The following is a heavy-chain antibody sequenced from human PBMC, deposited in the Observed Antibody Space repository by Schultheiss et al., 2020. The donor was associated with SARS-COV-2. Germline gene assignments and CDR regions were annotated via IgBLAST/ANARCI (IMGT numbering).Heavy chain of an antibody. J-gene: IGHJ4*02. D-gene: IGHD1-26*01. CDR2: ISWDGGST. CDR1: GFTFSSYA. V-gene: IGHV3-NL1*01. CDR3: ARVRSGSYWFSY. Sequence: GGSLRLSCAASGFTFSSYAMHWVRQAPGKGLEWVSLISWDGGSTYYADSVKGRFTISRDNSKNTLYLQMNSLRAEDTAVYYCARVRSGSYWFSYWGQGTLVTVSS.